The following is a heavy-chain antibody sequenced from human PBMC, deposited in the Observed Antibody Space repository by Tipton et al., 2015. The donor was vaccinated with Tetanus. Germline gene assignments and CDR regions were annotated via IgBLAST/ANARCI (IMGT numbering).Heavy chain of an antibody. V-gene: IGHV4-59*11. CDR2: ISYAGYT. CDR3: AREMTRFFDI. CDR1: GGPISGHY. J-gene: IGHJ2*01. D-gene: IGHD3-3*01. Sequence: LRLSCTVSGGPISGHYWSWIRQTPGRGLEWIGYISYAGYTSYSPSLKNRVTMSVDTSKNQFSLKLKSVTAADTAVYYCAREMTRFFDIWGRGTLVTVSS.